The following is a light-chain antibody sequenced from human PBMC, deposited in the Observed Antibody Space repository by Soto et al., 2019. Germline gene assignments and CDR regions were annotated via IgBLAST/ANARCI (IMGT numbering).Light chain of an antibody. Sequence: EIVLTQSPATLSLSPGDRAVLSCRASQTVSSSLAWYQQKPGQAPRLLIYEVSNSATGIPARFSGSGSGADFTLPISNLEPGDFALYYCQQHINWPLTFGGGTKV. V-gene: IGKV3-11*01. CDR1: QTVSSS. CDR2: EVS. CDR3: QQHINWPLT. J-gene: IGKJ4*01.